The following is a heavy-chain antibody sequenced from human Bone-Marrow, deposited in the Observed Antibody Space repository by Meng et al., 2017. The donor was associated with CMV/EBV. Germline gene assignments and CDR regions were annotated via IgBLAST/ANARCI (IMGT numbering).Heavy chain of an antibody. CDR3: ARGHILGDDAFDI. D-gene: IGHD3-16*01. J-gene: IGHJ3*02. CDR1: GSTFSDYY. V-gene: IGHV3-11*04. CDR2: ISSSGSTI. Sequence: GGSLRLSCAASGSTFSDYYMSWIRQAPGKGLEWVSYISSSGSTIYYADSVKGRFTISRDNAKNSLYLQMNSLRAEDTAVYYCARGHILGDDAFDIWGQGTMVTFSS.